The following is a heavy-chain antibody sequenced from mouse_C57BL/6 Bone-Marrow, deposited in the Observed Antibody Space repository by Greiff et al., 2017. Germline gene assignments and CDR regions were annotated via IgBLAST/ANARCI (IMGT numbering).Heavy chain of an antibody. CDR1: GYTFTSYG. CDR3: GSRNWDAFAY. CDR2: IYIGNGYT. V-gene: IGHV1-58*01. Sequence: EVQLQESGAELVRPGSSVKMSCKTSGYTFTSYGINWVKQRPGQGLEWIGYIYIGNGYTEYNDKFKGKATLTSETSSSTAYMQLSSLTSADSEIYFCGSRNWDAFAYWGQGTLVTGSA. D-gene: IGHD4-1*01. J-gene: IGHJ3*01.